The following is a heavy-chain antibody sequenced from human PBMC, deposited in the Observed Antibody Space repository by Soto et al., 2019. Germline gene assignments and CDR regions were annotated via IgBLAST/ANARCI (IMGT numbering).Heavy chain of an antibody. Sequence: GGSLRLSCAASGFTFSSYGMHWVRQAPGKGLEWVAVISYDGSNKYYADSVKGRFTISRDNSKNTLYLQMNSLRAEDTAVYYCAKDHYYDSSGYYPSPMDVWGQGTTVTVSS. CDR1: GFTFSSYG. CDR2: ISYDGSNK. V-gene: IGHV3-30*18. CDR3: AKDHYYDSSGYYPSPMDV. J-gene: IGHJ6*02. D-gene: IGHD3-22*01.